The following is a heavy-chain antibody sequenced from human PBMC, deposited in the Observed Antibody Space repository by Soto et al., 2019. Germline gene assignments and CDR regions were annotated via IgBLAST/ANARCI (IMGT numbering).Heavy chain of an antibody. CDR1: GDSISSPKW. V-gene: IGHV4-4*02. CDR2: LLHSGTT. D-gene: IGHD6-19*01. Sequence: QVQLQESGPGLVKPSGTLSLTCAVSGDSISSPKWWTWLRQPPGKGLEWIGELLHSGTTNYNPSLMSRVTLSVDKPQNQFSLKLTSVTAADTAIYYCAYSTGWYRHDVWGQGTSVTVSS. CDR3: AYSTGWYRHDV. J-gene: IGHJ3*01.